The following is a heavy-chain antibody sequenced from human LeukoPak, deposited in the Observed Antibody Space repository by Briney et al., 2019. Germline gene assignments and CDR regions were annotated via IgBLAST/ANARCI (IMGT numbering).Heavy chain of an antibody. CDR1: GFTFSSYG. CDR3: AKGYSMVRGVRDFDY. J-gene: IGHJ4*02. V-gene: IGHV3-30*02. Sequence: GGSLRLSCAASGFTFSSYGMHWVRQAPGKGLEWVAFIRYDGSNKYYADSVKGRFTISRDNSKNTLYLQMNSLRAEDTAVYYCAKGYSMVRGVRDFDYWGQGTLVTASS. D-gene: IGHD3-10*01. CDR2: IRYDGSNK.